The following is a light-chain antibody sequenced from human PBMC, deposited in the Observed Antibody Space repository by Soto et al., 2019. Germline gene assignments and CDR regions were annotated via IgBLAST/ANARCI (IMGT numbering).Light chain of an antibody. CDR3: QQYLSYPYT. J-gene: IGKJ2*01. CDR1: QGISSF. V-gene: IGKV1-8*01. CDR2: AAA. Sequence: AIRMTQSPSSISASTGDRVTITCRASQGISSFLAWYQQKPGKAPKLLIYAAATLQRGAPSRFSASGSGTDFTLTFRRLQSEDFATYFCQQYLSYPYTFGQGTKLEI.